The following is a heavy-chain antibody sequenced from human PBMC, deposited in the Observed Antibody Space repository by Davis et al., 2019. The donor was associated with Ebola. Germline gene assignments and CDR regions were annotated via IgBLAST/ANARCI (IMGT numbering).Heavy chain of an antibody. D-gene: IGHD3/OR15-3a*01. CDR2: IIPIFGTA. Sequence: SVKVSCKASGGTFSSYAISWVRQAPGQGLEWMGGIIPIFGTANYAQKFQGRVTITADESTSTAYMELSSLRSEDTAVYYCARRRSSWTTRNWFDPWGQGTLVTVSS. CDR1: GGTFSSYA. V-gene: IGHV1-69*13. CDR3: ARRRSSWTTRNWFDP. J-gene: IGHJ5*02.